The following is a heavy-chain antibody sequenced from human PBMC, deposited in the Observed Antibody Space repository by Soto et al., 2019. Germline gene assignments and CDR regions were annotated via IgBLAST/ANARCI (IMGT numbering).Heavy chain of an antibody. V-gene: IGHV1-69*12. Sequence: QVQLVQSGAEVKKPGSSVKVSCKASGGTFSSYAIRWVRQAPGQGLERMGGIIPIFGTANYAQKFQGRVTITAEESTSTAYMELSSLRCEDTAVYYCARSKGFTGGMDVWGQGTTVTVSS. D-gene: IGHD4-4*01. CDR3: ARSKGFTGGMDV. CDR2: IIPIFGTA. CDR1: GGTFSSYA. J-gene: IGHJ6*02.